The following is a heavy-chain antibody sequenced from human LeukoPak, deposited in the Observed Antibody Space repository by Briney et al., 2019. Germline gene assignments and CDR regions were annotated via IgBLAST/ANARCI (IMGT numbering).Heavy chain of an antibody. CDR1: GFTFSSYW. J-gene: IGHJ3*02. CDR2: INSDGSST. V-gene: IGHV3-74*01. Sequence: PGGSLRLSCAASGFTFSSYWMHWVRQAPGKGLVWVSHINSDGSSTSYADSVKGRFTISRDNAKNTLYLQMNSLRAEDTAVYYCARDLGGAFDIWGQGTMVTVSP. CDR3: ARDLGGAFDI.